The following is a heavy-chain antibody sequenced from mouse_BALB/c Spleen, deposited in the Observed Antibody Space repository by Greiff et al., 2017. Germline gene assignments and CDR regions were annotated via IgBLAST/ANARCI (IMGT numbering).Heavy chain of an antibody. CDR3: ARGGDYDEDY. V-gene: IGHV14-3*02. Sequence: VHVKQSGAELVKPGASVKLSCTASGFNIKDTYMHWVKQRPEQGLEWIGRIDPANGNTKYDPKFQGKATITADTSSNTAYLQLSSLTSEDTAVYYCARGGDYDEDYWGQGTTLTVSS. CDR1: GFNIKDTY. CDR2: IDPANGNT. D-gene: IGHD2-4*01. J-gene: IGHJ2*01.